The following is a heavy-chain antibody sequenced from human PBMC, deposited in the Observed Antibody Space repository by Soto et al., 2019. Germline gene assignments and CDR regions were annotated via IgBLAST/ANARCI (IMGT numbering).Heavy chain of an antibody. J-gene: IGHJ5*02. CDR3: AKARWLSQNWFDP. Sequence: GGSLRLSCAASGFTFSSYGMHWVRQAPGKGLEWVAVIWYDGSNKYYADSVKGRFTISRDNSKNTLYLQMNSLRAEDTAVYYCAKARWLSQNWFDPWGQGTLVTVSS. V-gene: IGHV3-30*02. D-gene: IGHD5-12*01. CDR2: IWYDGSNK. CDR1: GFTFSSYG.